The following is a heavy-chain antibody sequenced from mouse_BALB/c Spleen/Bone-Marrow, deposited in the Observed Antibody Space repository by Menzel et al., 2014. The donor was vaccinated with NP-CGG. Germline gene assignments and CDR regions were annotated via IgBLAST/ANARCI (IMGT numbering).Heavy chain of an antibody. CDR3: ARASVVPYYFDF. D-gene: IGHD1-1*01. Sequence: VKVVDSGAELMKPGASVKISCKATGYTFSNYWIDWVKQRPGHGLEWIGEILPGSGTANYNEKFKGKATFTADTSSNTAYMQLSSLTSEDSALYYCARASVVPYYFDFWGQGTTLTVSS. CDR2: ILPGSGTA. J-gene: IGHJ2*01. V-gene: IGHV1-9*01. CDR1: GYTFSNYW.